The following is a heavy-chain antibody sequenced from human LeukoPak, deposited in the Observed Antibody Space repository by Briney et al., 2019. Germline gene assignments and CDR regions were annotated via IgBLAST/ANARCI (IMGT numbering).Heavy chain of an antibody. D-gene: IGHD5-18*01. V-gene: IGHV1-2*02. J-gene: IGHJ3*02. CDR2: INPNSGGT. Sequence: ASVKVSCKASGGTFSNSAISWVRQAPGQGLEWMGWINPNSGGTNYAQKFQGRVTMTRDTSISTAYMELSRLRSDDTAVYYCARDWYQVDTAMVNAFDIWGQGTMVTVSS. CDR3: ARDWYQVDTAMVNAFDI. CDR1: GGTFSNSA.